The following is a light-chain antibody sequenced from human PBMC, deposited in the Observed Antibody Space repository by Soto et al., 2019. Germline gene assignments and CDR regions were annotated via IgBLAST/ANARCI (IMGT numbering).Light chain of an antibody. CDR1: SSDVGGYNY. J-gene: IGLJ2*01. CDR3: SSFAGSNNLEV. Sequence: QSVLTQPASVSGSPGQSITISCTGTSSDVGGYNYVSWYQQHPGKAPKLMIYEVSNRPSGVSNRFSGSKSGNTASLTVSGLQAEDEADYYCSSFAGSNNLEVFGGGTKLTVL. V-gene: IGLV2-14*01. CDR2: EVS.